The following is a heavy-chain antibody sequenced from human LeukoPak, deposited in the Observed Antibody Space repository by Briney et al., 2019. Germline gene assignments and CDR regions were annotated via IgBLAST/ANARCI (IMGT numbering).Heavy chain of an antibody. V-gene: IGHV3-53*01. Sequence: GGSLRLSCAASGFTVSNSYLNWVRQAPGKGLDWVSVIYGGGSTFYADSVKGRFTISRDNSRNTLYLQMNSLRAEDTAVYYCARLVRSGNWFELWGQGTLVTVSS. D-gene: IGHD2-2*01. CDR1: GFTVSNSY. CDR3: ARLVRSGNWFEL. CDR2: IYGGGST. J-gene: IGHJ5*02.